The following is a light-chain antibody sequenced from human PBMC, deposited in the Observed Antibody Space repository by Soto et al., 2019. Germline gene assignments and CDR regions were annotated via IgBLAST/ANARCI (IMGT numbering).Light chain of an antibody. CDR3: QQYYSVPIT. CDR1: QSVLYTSNNKNY. Sequence: DIMMTQSPDSLAVSLGERATINCKSSQSVLYTSNNKNYIAWYQQKSGQPPKLLIYWASTRESGVPDRFSGGGSGTDFTLTISRLQAEDVAVYYCQQYYSVPITFGQGTRLEIK. V-gene: IGKV4-1*01. CDR2: WAS. J-gene: IGKJ5*01.